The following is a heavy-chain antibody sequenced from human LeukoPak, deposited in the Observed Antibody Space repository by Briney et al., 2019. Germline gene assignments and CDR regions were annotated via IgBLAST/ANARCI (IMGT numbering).Heavy chain of an antibody. CDR1: GYTFTSYG. Sequence: ASVKVSRKASGYTFTSYGISWVRQAPGQGLEWMGWISAYNGNTNYAQKLQGRVTMTTDTSTSTAYMELRSLRSDDTAVYYCARDSRFGELLFAFDIWGQGTMVTVSS. V-gene: IGHV1-18*01. J-gene: IGHJ3*02. CDR2: ISAYNGNT. D-gene: IGHD3-10*01. CDR3: ARDSRFGELLFAFDI.